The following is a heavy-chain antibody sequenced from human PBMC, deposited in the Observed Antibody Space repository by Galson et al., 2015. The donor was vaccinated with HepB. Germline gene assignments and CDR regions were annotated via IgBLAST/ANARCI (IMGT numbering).Heavy chain of an antibody. CDR1: GFSFSNSA. V-gene: IGHV3-23*01. CDR3: AKEEVPNDY. CDR2: ISISGRNT. J-gene: IGHJ4*02. Sequence: SLRLSCAVPGFSFSNSAMTWVRQAQGRGLERISGISISGRNTYYADSVKGRFTISRDNSKNTVFLQMNSLRAEDTAVYYCAKEEVPNDYWGQGTLVTVSS. D-gene: IGHD4/OR15-4a*01.